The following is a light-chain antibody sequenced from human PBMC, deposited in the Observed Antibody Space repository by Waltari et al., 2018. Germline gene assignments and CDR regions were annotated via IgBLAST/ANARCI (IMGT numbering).Light chain of an antibody. CDR1: SSNIGSNY. V-gene: IGLV1-47*02. Sequence: QSVLTQPPSASGTPGQRVTISCSGSSSNIGSNYVYWYQQLPGTAPKLLIYTNKQRPSGVPDRFSDSKSGTSASLVIGGLRSEDEADYYCAAWDDSLSAMVFGGGTKLTVL. CDR2: TNK. J-gene: IGLJ2*01. CDR3: AAWDDSLSAMV.